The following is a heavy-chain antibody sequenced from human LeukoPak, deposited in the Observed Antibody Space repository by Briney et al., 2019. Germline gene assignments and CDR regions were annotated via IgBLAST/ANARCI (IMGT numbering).Heavy chain of an antibody. CDR3: ARRHYYDSSGPDY. CDR2: ISSSGSTI. V-gene: IGHV3-11*04. CDR1: GFTFSDYY. Sequence: PGGSLRLSCAASGFTFSDYYMSWIRQAPGKGLEWVSYISSSGSTIYYADSVKGRFTISRDNAKNSPYLQTNSLRAEDTAVYYCARRHYYDSSGPDYWGQGTLVTVSS. D-gene: IGHD3-22*01. J-gene: IGHJ4*02.